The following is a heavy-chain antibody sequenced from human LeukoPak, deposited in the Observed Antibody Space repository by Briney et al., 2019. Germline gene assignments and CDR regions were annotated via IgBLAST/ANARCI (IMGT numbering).Heavy chain of an antibody. Sequence: GGSLRLSCASSGFTFSSYAMSWVRQAPGKGLEWVSAISGSGGSTYYADSVKGRFTISRDNSKNTLYLQMNSLRAEDTAVHYCAKDFGIAAAGTEWFDPWGQGTLVTVSS. V-gene: IGHV3-23*01. CDR1: GFTFSSYA. CDR2: ISGSGGST. D-gene: IGHD6-13*01. J-gene: IGHJ5*02. CDR3: AKDFGIAAAGTEWFDP.